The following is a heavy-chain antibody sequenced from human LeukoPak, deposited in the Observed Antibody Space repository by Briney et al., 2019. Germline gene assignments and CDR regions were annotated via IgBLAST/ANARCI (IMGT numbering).Heavy chain of an antibody. CDR3: AKGDYYDTMGYG. D-gene: IGHD3-22*01. CDR2: ISGSGGST. Sequence: GGSQRLSCAASGFTFSSYAMSWVRQAPGKGLEWVSAISGSGGSTYYADSVKGRFTISRDNSKNTLYLQMNSLRAEDTAVYYFAKGDYYDTMGYGWGQGTLVTVSS. J-gene: IGHJ4*02. V-gene: IGHV3-23*01. CDR1: GFTFSSYA.